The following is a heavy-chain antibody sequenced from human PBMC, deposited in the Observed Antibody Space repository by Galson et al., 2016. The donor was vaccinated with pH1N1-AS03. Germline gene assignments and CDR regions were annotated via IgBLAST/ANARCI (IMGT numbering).Heavy chain of an antibody. CDR3: ARQVRDGYNDYFDY. CDR2: IYPGASDT. D-gene: IGHD5-24*01. J-gene: IGHJ4*02. V-gene: IGHV5-51*01. CDR1: GSIFTSYW. Sequence: QSGAEVKKPGESLKISCKTSGSIFTSYWVAWVRHMPGKGLEWMGIIYPGASDTRYSPSFQGQVTISADRSINTAYLQWSSLMASDTAIYYCARQVRDGYNDYFDYWGQGILVTVSS.